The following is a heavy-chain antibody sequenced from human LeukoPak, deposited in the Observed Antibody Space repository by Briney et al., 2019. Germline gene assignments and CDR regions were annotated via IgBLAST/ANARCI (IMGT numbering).Heavy chain of an antibody. Sequence: GGSLRLSCATSGFNFRTHGMHWVRQAPGKGLEWVAVIWDDGSEKYYAGFVEGRSAISRDNSKNTLYLQMNSLRTEDTAVYYCATSYSTGWSRGYFDYWGQGTLVTVSS. D-gene: IGHD6-19*01. CDR3: ATSYSTGWSRGYFDY. CDR2: IWDDGSEK. J-gene: IGHJ4*02. CDR1: GFNFRTHG. V-gene: IGHV3-33*01.